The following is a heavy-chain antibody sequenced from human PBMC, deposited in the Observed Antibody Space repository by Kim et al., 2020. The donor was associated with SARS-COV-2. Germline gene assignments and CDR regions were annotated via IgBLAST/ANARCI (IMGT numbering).Heavy chain of an antibody. CDR1: GFTFSSCA. V-gene: IGHV3-30-3*01. Sequence: GGSLRLSCAASGFTFSSCAMHWVRQAPGKGLEWVAGISYDGSNKNYADSVKGRVTISRDNSKNTLYLQMNSLRAENTAVYYCARDPLSRLRGVTYAYYGMDVWGQGTTVTVSS. D-gene: IGHD3-10*01. CDR2: ISYDGSNK. CDR3: ARDPLSRLRGVTYAYYGMDV. J-gene: IGHJ6*02.